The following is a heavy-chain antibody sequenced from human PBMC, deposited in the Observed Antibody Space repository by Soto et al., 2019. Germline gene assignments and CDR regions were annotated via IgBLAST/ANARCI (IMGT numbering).Heavy chain of an antibody. Sequence: PSETLSLTCTVSGGSISSYYWSWIRQPPGKGLEWIGYIYYSGSTNYNPSLKSRVTISVGTSKNQFSLKLNSMTAADTAVYYCARHNYGSGSTYFDYWGQGALVTGSS. J-gene: IGHJ4*02. V-gene: IGHV4-59*08. CDR2: IYYSGST. CDR1: GGSISSYY. D-gene: IGHD3-10*01. CDR3: ARHNYGSGSTYFDY.